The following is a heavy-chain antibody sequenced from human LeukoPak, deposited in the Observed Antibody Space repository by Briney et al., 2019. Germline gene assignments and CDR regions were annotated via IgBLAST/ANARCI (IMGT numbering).Heavy chain of an antibody. CDR2: ISAYNGDT. V-gene: IGHV1-18*01. D-gene: IGHD2-2*01. Sequence: ASVKVSCKASGYTFTKYGISWVRHAPGQGLEWMGWISAYNGDTNYAQKFQGRVTMTTDTSTTTVYMELRSLRSDDTAVYYCAREPCTSITCYNWFDPWGQGTLVTVSS. CDR1: GYTFTKYG. CDR3: AREPCTSITCYNWFDP. J-gene: IGHJ5*02.